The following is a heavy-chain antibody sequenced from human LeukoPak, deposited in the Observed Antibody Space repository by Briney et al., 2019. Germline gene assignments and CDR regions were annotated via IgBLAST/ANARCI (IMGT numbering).Heavy chain of an antibody. V-gene: IGHV4-31*03. J-gene: IGHJ4*02. Sequence: SETLSLTCTVSGGSISSGGYYWSWIRQHPGKGLEWIGYIYYSGSTYYNPSLKSRVTISVDTSKNQFSLKLSSVTAADTAVYYCARLYSNYGAYWGQGTLVTVSS. CDR3: ARLYSNYGAY. D-gene: IGHD4-11*01. CDR1: GGSISSGGYY. CDR2: IYYSGST.